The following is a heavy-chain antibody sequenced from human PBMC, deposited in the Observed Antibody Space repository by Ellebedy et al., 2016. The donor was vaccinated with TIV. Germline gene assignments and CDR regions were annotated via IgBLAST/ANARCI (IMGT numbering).Heavy chain of an antibody. V-gene: IGHV3-21*01. Sequence: GESLKISCADSGFSFNAYGMNWVRQAPGRGLEYVSSISDNSNYIFYADSVKGRFTISRDNSKSSLYLRMSSLRAEDTAVYYCARGPTTVTTNYYSYYYMDVWGIGTTVTVSS. D-gene: IGHD4-17*01. CDR2: ISDNSNYI. CDR3: ARGPTTVTTNYYSYYYMDV. J-gene: IGHJ6*03. CDR1: GFSFNAYG.